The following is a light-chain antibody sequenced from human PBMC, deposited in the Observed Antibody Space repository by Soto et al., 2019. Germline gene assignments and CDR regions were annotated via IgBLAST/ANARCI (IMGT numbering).Light chain of an antibody. J-gene: IGLJ2*01. Sequence: QPVLTQSPSASASLGASVKLTCTLSSGHSSYAIAWHQQQPEKGPRYLMRLSSVGSHSMGDGIPDRFSGSSSGAERYLTISRLQSDDEADYYRQTWDTGARVVFGGGTKLTVL. CDR3: QTWDTGARVV. CDR2: LSSVGSH. CDR1: SGHSSYA. V-gene: IGLV4-69*01.